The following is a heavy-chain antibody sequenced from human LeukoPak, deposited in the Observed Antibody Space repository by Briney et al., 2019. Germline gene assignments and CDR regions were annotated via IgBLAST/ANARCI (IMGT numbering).Heavy chain of an antibody. CDR3: AKFGQVAGTGGDY. Sequence: KPSETLSLTCTVSGGSISSGSYYWSWIRQPAGKGLEWIGRIYTSGSTNYNPSLKSRVTISIDTSKNQFSQKLSSVTAADTAVYYCAKFGQVAGTGGDYWGQGTLVTVSS. CDR1: GGSISSGSYY. D-gene: IGHD6-19*01. J-gene: IGHJ4*02. V-gene: IGHV4-61*02. CDR2: IYTSGST.